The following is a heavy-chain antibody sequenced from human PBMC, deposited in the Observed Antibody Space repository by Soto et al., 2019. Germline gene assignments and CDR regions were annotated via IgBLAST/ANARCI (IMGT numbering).Heavy chain of an antibody. V-gene: IGHV1-18*01. CDR3: ARVKEARGVIPDYYYMDV. Sequence: ASVKVSCKASGYTFTSYGISWVRQAPGQGLEWMGWISAYNGNTNYAQKLQGRVTMTTDTSTSTAYMELRSLRSDDTAVYYCARVKEARGVIPDYYYMDVWGKGTTVTVS. J-gene: IGHJ6*03. CDR2: ISAYNGNT. D-gene: IGHD3-10*01. CDR1: GYTFTSYG.